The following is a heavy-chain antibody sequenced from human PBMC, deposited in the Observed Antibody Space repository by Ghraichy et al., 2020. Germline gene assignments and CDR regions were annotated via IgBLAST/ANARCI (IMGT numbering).Heavy chain of an antibody. CDR2: ISGSGGST. CDR1: GFTFSTYA. V-gene: IGHV3-23*01. Sequence: GESLNISCAASGFTFSTYAIAWVRQAPGKGLEWGSVISGSGGSTYYADSVKGRFTISRDNSKNTVYLQMNSLRAEDTAVYYCAKDWGGYSSTFYWYFDLWGRGTLVTVSS. D-gene: IGHD6-13*01. J-gene: IGHJ2*01. CDR3: AKDWGGYSSTFYWYFDL.